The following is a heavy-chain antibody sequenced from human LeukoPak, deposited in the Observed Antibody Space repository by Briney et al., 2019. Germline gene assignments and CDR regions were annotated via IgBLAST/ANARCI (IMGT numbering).Heavy chain of an antibody. Sequence: AGSLSLSCVTSGFTFISYARGWVRQAPGKGRECCSGISGSAGITYYAYSVKGRFTISIYNSKNTLDLQMNSLRAEDTAVYYCSRGRYCSSTSCSIDYWGQGTLVTVSS. D-gene: IGHD2-2*01. CDR1: GFTFISYA. V-gene: IGHV3-23*01. CDR3: SRGRYCSSTSCSIDY. J-gene: IGHJ4*02. CDR2: ISGSAGIT.